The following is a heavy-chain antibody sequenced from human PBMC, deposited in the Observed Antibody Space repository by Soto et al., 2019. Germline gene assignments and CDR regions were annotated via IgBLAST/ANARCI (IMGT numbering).Heavy chain of an antibody. Sequence: GGSLRLSCAASGFTFRSYAMSWVRQAPRKGLEWVSAISGSGGNIYYADSVKGRFTISRDNSKNTLYLEMNSLRAEDTAVYYCARRYSSAYGMDVWGQGTTVTVSS. J-gene: IGHJ6*02. CDR1: GFTFRSYA. V-gene: IGHV3-23*01. CDR2: ISGSGGNI. D-gene: IGHD6-25*01. CDR3: ARRYSSAYGMDV.